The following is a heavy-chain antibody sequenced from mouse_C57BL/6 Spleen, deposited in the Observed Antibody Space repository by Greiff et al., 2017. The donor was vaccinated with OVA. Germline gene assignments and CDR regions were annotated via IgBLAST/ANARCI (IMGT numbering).Heavy chain of an antibody. Sequence: QVQLKQSGPELVKPGASVKISCKASGYAFSSSWMNWVKQRPGKGLEWIGRIYPGDGDTNYNGKFKGKATLTADKSSSTAYMQLSSLTSEDSAVYFCASYSNSYYAMDYWGQGTSVTVSS. CDR1: GYAFSSSW. V-gene: IGHV1-82*01. D-gene: IGHD2-5*01. CDR2: IYPGDGDT. J-gene: IGHJ4*01. CDR3: ASYSNSYYAMDY.